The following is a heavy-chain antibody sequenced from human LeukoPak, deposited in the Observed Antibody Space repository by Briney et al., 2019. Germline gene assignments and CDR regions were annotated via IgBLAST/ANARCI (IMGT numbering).Heavy chain of an antibody. Sequence: ASVKVSCKASGYSFTSFGMNWVRQAPGQGLEWMGWINTNTGNPTYAQGFTGRFVFSLDTSVSTASLQISSLKAEDTAVYYCARGEIVVITTYDYFDYWGQGTLVTVSS. CDR2: INTNTGNP. D-gene: IGHD3-22*01. V-gene: IGHV7-4-1*02. J-gene: IGHJ4*02. CDR3: ARGEIVVITTYDYFDY. CDR1: GYSFTSFG.